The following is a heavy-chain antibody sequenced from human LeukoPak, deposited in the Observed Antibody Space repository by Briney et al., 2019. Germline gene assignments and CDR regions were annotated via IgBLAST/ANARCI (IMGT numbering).Heavy chain of an antibody. CDR3: ARARYSSSPFDY. CDR1: GFTFSSYG. J-gene: IGHJ4*02. V-gene: IGHV3-33*01. Sequence: GGSLRLSCATSGFTFSSYGMHWVRQAPGKGLEWVAVIWYDGSNKYHADSVKGRFTISRVNSKNTLYLQMNSLRAEDTAVYFCARARYSSSPFDYWGQGTLVTVSS. D-gene: IGHD6-13*01. CDR2: IWYDGSNK.